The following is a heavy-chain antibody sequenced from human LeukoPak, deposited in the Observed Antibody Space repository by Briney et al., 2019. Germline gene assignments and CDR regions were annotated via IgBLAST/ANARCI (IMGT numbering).Heavy chain of an antibody. D-gene: IGHD3-22*01. J-gene: IGHJ4*01. CDR2: TSAYGDGT. CDR3: AKDRSYYYDNSGLI. V-gene: IGHV3-43*02. CDR1: GFIFSNYA. Sequence: PGGSLRLSCAASGFIFSNYAMSWVRQAPGKGLEWVSLTSAYGDGTYYADSVKGRFTASRDNTKGALYLQMNSLTTEDTALYYCAKDRSYYYDNSGLIWGQGTLVTVSS.